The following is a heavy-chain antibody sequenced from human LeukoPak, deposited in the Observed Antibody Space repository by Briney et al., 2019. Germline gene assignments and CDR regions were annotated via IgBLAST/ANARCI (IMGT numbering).Heavy chain of an antibody. J-gene: IGHJ5*02. V-gene: IGHV4-30-2*01. Sequence: PSETLSLTCTVSGGSISSGGYYWSWIRQPPGKGLEWIGYIYHSGSTYYNPSLKSRVTISVDRSKNQFSLKLSSVTAADTAVYYCARDCRDGYNSDWFDPWGQGTLVTVSS. CDR2: IYHSGST. D-gene: IGHD5-24*01. CDR3: ARDCRDGYNSDWFDP. CDR1: GGSISSGGYY.